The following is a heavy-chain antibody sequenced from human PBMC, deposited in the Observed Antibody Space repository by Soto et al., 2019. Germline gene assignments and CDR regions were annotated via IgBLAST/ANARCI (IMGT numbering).Heavy chain of an antibody. Sequence: ASVKVSCKASGYTFTSYDINWVRQATGQGLEWMGWMNPNSGNTGYAQKFQGRVNMTRNTSISTAYMELSSLRSEDTAVYYCARARLVTGMDVWGQGNTVTVSS. D-gene: IGHD2-21*02. CDR3: ARARLVTGMDV. CDR2: MNPNSGNT. CDR1: GYTFTSYD. J-gene: IGHJ6*02. V-gene: IGHV1-8*01.